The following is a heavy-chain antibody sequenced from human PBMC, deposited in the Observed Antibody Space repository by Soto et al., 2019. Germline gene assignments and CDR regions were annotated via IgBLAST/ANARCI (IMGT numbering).Heavy chain of an antibody. CDR3: ARDGDYYGSGSYYSEWFDP. CDR1: CYSIGSGYF. V-gene: IGHV4-38-2*02. D-gene: IGHD3-10*01. J-gene: IGHJ5*02. Sequence: PSENLYFTCAVSCYSIGSGYFWGWIWHHPGKGLEWIGSIYHSVIPSYNPSPRSRVTTSVETSKNQFSLKRSAVTAAYTAVYYCARDGDYYGSGSYYSEWFDPWGQGTLVTVS. CDR2: IYHSVIP.